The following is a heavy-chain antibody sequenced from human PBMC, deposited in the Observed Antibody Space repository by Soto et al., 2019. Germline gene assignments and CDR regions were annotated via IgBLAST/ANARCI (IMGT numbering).Heavy chain of an antibody. CDR3: ARDVGLDSDDFFAY. CDR1: GFTFSSYG. J-gene: IGHJ4*02. D-gene: IGHD3-9*01. V-gene: IGHV3-23*01. CDR2: IRGDGGQT. Sequence: GGSLRLSCTASGFTFSSYGMGWVRQAPGKGLQWVSTIRGDGGQTHYTDSVKGRFSISRDNSKNTVYLQMDSLRAEDTAMYFCARDVGLDSDDFFAYWGQGTQVTVSA.